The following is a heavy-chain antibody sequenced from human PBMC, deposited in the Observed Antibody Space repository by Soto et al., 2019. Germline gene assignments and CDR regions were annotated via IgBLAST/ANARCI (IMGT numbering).Heavy chain of an antibody. J-gene: IGHJ4*02. CDR3: ARDPHPSDYDYVWGSYREYPTAAAAVDY. Sequence: QVQLVESGGGVVQPGRSRRLSCAASGFTFSSYAMHWVRQAPGKGLEWVAVISYDGSNKYYADSVKGRFTISRDNSKNTLYLQMNSLRAEDTAVYYCARDPHPSDYDYVWGSYREYPTAAAAVDYWGQGTLVTVSS. D-gene: IGHD3-16*02. V-gene: IGHV3-30-3*01. CDR2: ISYDGSNK. CDR1: GFTFSSYA.